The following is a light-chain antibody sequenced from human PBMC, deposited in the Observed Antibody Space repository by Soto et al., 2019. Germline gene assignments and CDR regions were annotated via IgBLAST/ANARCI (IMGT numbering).Light chain of an antibody. J-gene: IGLJ3*02. CDR3: SSYTSSSTLV. CDR1: SSDVGAYKY. V-gene: IGLV2-14*01. Sequence: QSALTQPASVSGSPGQSITISCTGTSSDVGAYKYVSWYQQLPGKAPKLMIYEVSNRPSGVSSRFSGSKSGNTASLTISGLQAEDEADYYCSSYTSSSTLVFGGGTKVTVL. CDR2: EVS.